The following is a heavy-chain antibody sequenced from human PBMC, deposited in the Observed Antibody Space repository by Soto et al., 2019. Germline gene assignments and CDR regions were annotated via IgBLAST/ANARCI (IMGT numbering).Heavy chain of an antibody. Sequence: SVSTLVNPTQTLTLTCTFSGFSLSTSGMRVSWIRQPPGKALEWLARIDWDDDKFYSTSLKTRLTISKDTSKNQVVLTMTNMDPVDTATYYCARMGDYYDSSGYLPDAFDIWGQGTMVTVSS. CDR2: IDWDDDK. CDR1: GFSLSTSGMR. J-gene: IGHJ3*02. CDR3: ARMGDYYDSSGYLPDAFDI. D-gene: IGHD3-22*01. V-gene: IGHV2-70*04.